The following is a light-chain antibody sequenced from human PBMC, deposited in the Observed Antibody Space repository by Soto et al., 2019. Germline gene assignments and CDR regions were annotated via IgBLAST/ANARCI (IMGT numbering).Light chain of an antibody. Sequence: QSALTQPASVSGSPGQSITISCTGTSSDVGAYVYVSWYQQHPGKAPKLMIYDVSNRPSGVSNRFSGSKSANTASLTISGLQADDEADYYCSSYTSTNTGVFGGGTKLTVL. J-gene: IGLJ2*01. CDR1: SSDVGAYVY. CDR2: DVS. V-gene: IGLV2-14*03. CDR3: SSYTSTNTGV.